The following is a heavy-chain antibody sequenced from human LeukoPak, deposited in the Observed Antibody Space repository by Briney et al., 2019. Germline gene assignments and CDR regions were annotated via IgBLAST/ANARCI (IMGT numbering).Heavy chain of an antibody. CDR2: INHRGST. J-gene: IGHJ6*02. CDR3: ARAGYCSSTSCSPLPQYGMDV. Sequence: SETLSLTCAVYGGSFSGYYWSWIRQPPGKGLEWIGEINHRGSTNYNPSLKSRVTISVDTSKKQFSLKLSSVTAADTAVYYCARAGYCSSTSCSPLPQYGMDVWGQGTTVTVSS. CDR1: GGSFSGYY. D-gene: IGHD2-2*01. V-gene: IGHV4-34*01.